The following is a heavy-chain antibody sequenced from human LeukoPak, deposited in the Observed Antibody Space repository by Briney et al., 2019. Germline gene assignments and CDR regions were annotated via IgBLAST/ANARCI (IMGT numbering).Heavy chain of an antibody. V-gene: IGHV3-48*03. CDR1: GFTFSSYE. Sequence: GSLRLSCAASGFTFSSYEMNWVRQAPGQGLEWVSYISSSGSTIFYADSVKGRFTISRDNAKKSLYLQMNSLRAEDTAVYYCVVSIAGTYDYWGQGTLVTVSS. D-gene: IGHD1-20*01. CDR2: ISSSGSTI. CDR3: VVSIAGTYDY. J-gene: IGHJ4*02.